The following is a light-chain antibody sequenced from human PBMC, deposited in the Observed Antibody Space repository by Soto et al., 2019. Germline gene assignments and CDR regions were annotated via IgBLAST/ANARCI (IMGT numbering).Light chain of an antibody. J-gene: IGLJ1*01. Sequence: QSVLTQPASVSGSPGQSITISCTGTSSDGCGYNHFSWYHHHPGKAPKLLIYDDSHRPSGVSNRFSGSKSGNTASLTISGLQAEDEADYYCSSYTSNSHYVFVTGTMVTVL. CDR2: DDS. V-gene: IGLV2-14*03. CDR3: SSYTSNSHYV. CDR1: SSDGCGYNH.